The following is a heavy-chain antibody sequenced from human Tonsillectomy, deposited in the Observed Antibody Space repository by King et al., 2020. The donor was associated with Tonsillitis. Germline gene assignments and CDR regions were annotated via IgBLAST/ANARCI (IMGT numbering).Heavy chain of an antibody. CDR1: GFTFSSYD. Sequence: EVQLVESGGGLVQPGGSLRLSCAASGFTFSSYDMHWVRQATGKGLEWVTAIGTAGDTYYPGSVKGRFTISRENAKNSLYLQMNSLRAGDTAVYYCARGGYYDILTGYWANYGMDVWGQGTTVTVSS. J-gene: IGHJ6*02. CDR2: IGTAGDT. CDR3: ARGGYYDILTGYWANYGMDV. D-gene: IGHD3-9*01. V-gene: IGHV3-13*01.